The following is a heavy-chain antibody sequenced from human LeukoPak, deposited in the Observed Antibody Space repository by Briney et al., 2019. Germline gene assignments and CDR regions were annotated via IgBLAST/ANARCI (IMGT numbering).Heavy chain of an antibody. CDR3: ATGMDDYVWGSYRSPFDY. D-gene: IGHD3-16*02. Sequence: EASVKVSCKASGYTFTSYYMHWVRQAPGQGLEWMGIINPSGGSTSYAQKFQGRVTMTRDMSTSTVYMELSSLRSEDTAVYYCATGMDDYVWGSYRSPFDYWGQGTLVTVSS. CDR1: GYTFTSYY. J-gene: IGHJ4*02. V-gene: IGHV1-46*01. CDR2: INPSGGST.